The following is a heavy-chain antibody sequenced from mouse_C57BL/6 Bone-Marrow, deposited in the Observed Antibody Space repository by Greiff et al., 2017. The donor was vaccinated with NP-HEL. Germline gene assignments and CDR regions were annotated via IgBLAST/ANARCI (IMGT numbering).Heavy chain of an antibody. V-gene: IGHV1-74*01. D-gene: IGHD1-1*01. Sequence: QVQLQQPGAELVKPGASVKVSCKASGYTFTSYWMHWVKQRPGQGLEWIGRIHPSDSDTNYNQKFKGKATLTVDKSSSTAYMQLGSLTSEDSAVYYCAILSLLRLRDYFDYWGQGTTLTVSS. J-gene: IGHJ2*01. CDR2: IHPSDSDT. CDR3: AILSLLRLRDYFDY. CDR1: GYTFTSYW.